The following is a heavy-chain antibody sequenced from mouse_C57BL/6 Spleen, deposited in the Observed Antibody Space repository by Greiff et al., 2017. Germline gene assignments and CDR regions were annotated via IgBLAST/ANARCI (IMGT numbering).Heavy chain of an antibody. CDR3: AREDGYPAWFAY. CDR2: IYWDDDK. Sequence: QVTLKVCGPGILQSSQTLSLTCSFSGFSLSTSGMGVSWIRQPSGKGLEWLAHIYWDDDKRYNPSLKSRLTISKDTSRNQVFLKITSVDTADTATYYCAREDGYPAWFAYWGQGTLVTVSA. CDR1: GFSLSTSGMG. D-gene: IGHD2-3*01. J-gene: IGHJ3*01. V-gene: IGHV8-12*01.